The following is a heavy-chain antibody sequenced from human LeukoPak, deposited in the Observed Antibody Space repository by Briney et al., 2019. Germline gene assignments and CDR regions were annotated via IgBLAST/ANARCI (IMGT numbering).Heavy chain of an antibody. D-gene: IGHD5-12*01. J-gene: IGHJ4*02. Sequence: SETLSLTCAVYGGSFSGYYWSWIRQPPGKGLEWIGEINHSGSTNYNPSLKSRVTISVDTSKNQFSLKLSSVTAADTAVYYCARGHSGYSGYDMNFHFDYWGQGTLVTVSS. CDR3: ARGHSGYSGYDMNFHFDY. CDR2: INHSGST. V-gene: IGHV4-34*01. CDR1: GGSFSGYY.